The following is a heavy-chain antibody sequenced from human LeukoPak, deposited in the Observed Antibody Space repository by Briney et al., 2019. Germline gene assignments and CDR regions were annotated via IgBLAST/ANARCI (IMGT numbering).Heavy chain of an antibody. D-gene: IGHD6-13*01. V-gene: IGHV3-30*18. CDR2: ISYDGSNK. CDR3: AKAAAAGPALDY. Sequence: PGGSLRLPCAASGFTFSSYGMHWVRQAPGKGLEWVAVISYDGSNKYYADSVEGRFTISRDNSKNTLYLQMNSLRAEDTAVYYCAKAAAAGPALDYWGQGTLVTVSS. J-gene: IGHJ4*02. CDR1: GFTFSSYG.